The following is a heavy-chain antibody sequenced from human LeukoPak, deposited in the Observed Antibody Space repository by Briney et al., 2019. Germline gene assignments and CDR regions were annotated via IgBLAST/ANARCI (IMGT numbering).Heavy chain of an antibody. CDR1: GFTFSSYA. CDR3: TTVGIIHHDIVVVPAAMRTDY. D-gene: IGHD2-2*01. Sequence: GGSLRLSCAASGFTFSSYAMHWVRQAPGKGLEWVALISYDGSHKYYADSVKGRFTISRDNSKNTLYLQMNSLKTEDTAVYYCTTVGIIHHDIVVVPAAMRTDYWGQGTLVTVSS. V-gene: IGHV3-30*04. J-gene: IGHJ4*02. CDR2: ISYDGSHK.